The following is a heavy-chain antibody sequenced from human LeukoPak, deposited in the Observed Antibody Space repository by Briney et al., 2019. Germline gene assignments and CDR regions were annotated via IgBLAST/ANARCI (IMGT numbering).Heavy chain of an antibody. CDR2: ISYDGSNK. V-gene: IGHV3-30*18. J-gene: IGHJ4*02. CDR3: AKWKGMEIDY. D-gene: IGHD1-1*01. CDR1: GFSFSSYG. Sequence: PGRSLRLSCAASGFSFSSYGMHWVRQAPGKGLEWVAVISYDGSNKYYADSVKGRFTIPGDNSKNTLYLQMNSLRAEDTAVYYCAKWKGMEIDYWGQGTLVTVSS.